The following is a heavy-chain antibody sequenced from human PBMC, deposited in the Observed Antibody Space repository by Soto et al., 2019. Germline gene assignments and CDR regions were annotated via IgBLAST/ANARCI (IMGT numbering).Heavy chain of an antibody. D-gene: IGHD2-2*02. Sequence: GGSLRLSCAASGFSFSNYGMHWVRQAPGKGLEWVALIWLDGSNENYADFVKGRVTISRDNFKNTLYLQMNSLRAEDTAVYYCASSFTVPAAIGYWGQGTLVTVSS. J-gene: IGHJ4*02. CDR1: GFSFSNYG. CDR3: ASSFTVPAAIGY. CDR2: IWLDGSNE. V-gene: IGHV3-33*01.